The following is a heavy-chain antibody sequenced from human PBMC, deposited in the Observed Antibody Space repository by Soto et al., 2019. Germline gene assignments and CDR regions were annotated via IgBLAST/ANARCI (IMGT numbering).Heavy chain of an antibody. D-gene: IGHD5-12*01. CDR2: IIPIFRTP. J-gene: IGHJ5*02. CDR1: GVTFSSFA. Sequence: QVQLVQSGAEVKQPGSSVKFSCQASGVTFSSFAISWVRQAPGQGLEWMGGIIPIFRTPNYAQNFQGRVTITADESTSSVYMELSRLRSEDTAVYYCARSTGSGFRPGTHRFNWFDPWGQGTLVTVSS. V-gene: IGHV1-69*01. CDR3: ARSTGSGFRPGTHRFNWFDP.